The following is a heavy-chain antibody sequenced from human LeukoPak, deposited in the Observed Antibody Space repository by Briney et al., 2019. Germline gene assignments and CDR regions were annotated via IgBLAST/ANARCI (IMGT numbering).Heavy chain of an antibody. Sequence: SETLSFTCTVSGGSISSYYWSWVRQPAGKGLEWIGRIYTSGSTNYNPSLKSRVTMSVDTSKNQFSLKLSSVTAADTAVYYCASSWISGSSYWGQGTLVTVSS. J-gene: IGHJ4*02. CDR3: ASSWISGSSY. CDR2: IYTSGST. V-gene: IGHV4-4*07. CDR1: GGSISSYY. D-gene: IGHD6-19*01.